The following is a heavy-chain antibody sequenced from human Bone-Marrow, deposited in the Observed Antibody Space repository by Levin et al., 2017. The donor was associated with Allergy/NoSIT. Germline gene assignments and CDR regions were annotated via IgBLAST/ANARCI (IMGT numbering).Heavy chain of an antibody. D-gene: IGHD3-22*01. CDR1: GLTFTDAW. Sequence: GGSLRLSCAASGLTFTDAWMTWVRQAPGKGLEWVGRIKSKAGGGTTDYAAPVKGRFTISRDDLKDTLYLKMNSLKTEDTAVYYCSHDSSGYDRLLSWGLGTLVTVSS. V-gene: IGHV3-15*01. J-gene: IGHJ4*02. CDR2: IKSKAGGGTT. CDR3: SHDSSGYDRLLS.